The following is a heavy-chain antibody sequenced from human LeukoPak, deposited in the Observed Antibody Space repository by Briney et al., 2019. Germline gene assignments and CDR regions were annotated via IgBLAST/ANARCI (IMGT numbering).Heavy chain of an antibody. D-gene: IGHD5-18*01. V-gene: IGHV3-21*01. J-gene: IGHJ4*02. CDR3: ARVRGYSYGFSY. CDR2: ISTSSIYI. CDR1: GFTFSTYS. Sequence: GGSLRLSCAASGFTFSTYSMNWVRQAPGKGLEWISFISTSSIYIYYADSVKGRFTISRDNARNSLYPQMNSLRAEDTAVYYCARVRGYSYGFSYWGQGTLVTVSS.